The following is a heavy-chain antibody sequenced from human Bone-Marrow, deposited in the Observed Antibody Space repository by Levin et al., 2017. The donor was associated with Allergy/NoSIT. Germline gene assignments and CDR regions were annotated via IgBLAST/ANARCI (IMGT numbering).Heavy chain of an antibody. CDR2: ITNTGNSDTT. J-gene: IGHJ6*02. D-gene: IGHD3-16*01. Sequence: GGSLRLSCAASGFTFSDHYMDWVRQAPGKGLEWLGRITNTGNSDTTKYAASVKGRFTISREDSQNSLYLQLNSLKTEDTAVYYCADLGRSYGLDVWGQGTTVTVSS. CDR1: GFTFSDHY. CDR3: ADLGRSYGLDV. V-gene: IGHV3-72*01.